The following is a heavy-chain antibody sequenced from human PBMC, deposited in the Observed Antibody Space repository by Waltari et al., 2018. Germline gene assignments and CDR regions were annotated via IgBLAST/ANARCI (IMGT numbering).Heavy chain of an antibody. V-gene: IGHV3-9*01. CDR2: VSWNSAHI. CDR1: GFQFATFA. Sequence: EVQLVESGGGLVQPDRSLRLSCAASGFQFATFAIHWVRQAPGKGLEWVSTVSWNSAHISYADSVKGRFTISRDNAKNSVYLQMNSLRPEDTALYYCVKDADPRGYPVGAFENWGRGTMVTVSS. J-gene: IGHJ3*02. D-gene: IGHD3-3*01. CDR3: VKDADPRGYPVGAFEN.